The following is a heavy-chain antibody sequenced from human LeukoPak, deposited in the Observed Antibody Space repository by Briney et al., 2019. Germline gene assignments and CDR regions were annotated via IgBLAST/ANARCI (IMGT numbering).Heavy chain of an antibody. D-gene: IGHD2-15*01. CDR2: ISYDGSNK. V-gene: IGHV3-30*18. CDR3: VKIVVKEFATGFDY. CDR1: GFTFSSYG. Sequence: GGSLRLSCAASGFTFSSYGMHWVRQAPGKGLEWVAGISYDGSNKYYADSVKGRFTISRDNSKNTLYMQMNSLRAEDTAVYYCVKIVVKEFATGFDYWGQGTLVTVSS. J-gene: IGHJ4*02.